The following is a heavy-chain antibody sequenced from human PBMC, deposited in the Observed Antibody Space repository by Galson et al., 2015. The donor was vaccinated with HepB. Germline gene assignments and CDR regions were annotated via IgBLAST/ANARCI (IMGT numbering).Heavy chain of an antibody. Sequence: SVKVSCKASGYTFTGYYMHWVRQAPGQGLEWMGRINPNSGGTNYAQKFQGRVTMTRDTSISTAYMELSRLRSDDTAVYYCARGLGYSSGTPSPYWGQGTLVTVSS. CDR2: INPNSGGT. V-gene: IGHV1-2*06. D-gene: IGHD6-19*01. CDR1: GYTFTGYY. J-gene: IGHJ4*02. CDR3: ARGLGYSSGTPSPY.